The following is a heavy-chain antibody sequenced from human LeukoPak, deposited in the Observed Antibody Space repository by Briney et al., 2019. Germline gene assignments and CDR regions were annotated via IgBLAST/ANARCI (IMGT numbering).Heavy chain of an antibody. Sequence: ASVKVSCKASGGTFSSYAISWVRQAPGQGLEWMGGFDPEDGETIYAQKFQGRVTMTEDTSTDTAYMELSSLRSEDTAVYYCATSPAEGFGEILDVWGKGTTVTVSS. CDR3: ATSPAEGFGEILDV. V-gene: IGHV1-24*01. D-gene: IGHD3-10*01. J-gene: IGHJ6*04. CDR2: FDPEDGET. CDR1: GGTFSSYA.